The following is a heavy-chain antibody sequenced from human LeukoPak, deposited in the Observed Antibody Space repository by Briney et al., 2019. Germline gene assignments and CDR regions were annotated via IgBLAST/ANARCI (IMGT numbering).Heavy chain of an antibody. CDR1: GFTFSSYE. CDR2: ISSSGSTI. V-gene: IGHV3-48*03. D-gene: IGHD3-22*01. Sequence: GGSLRLSCAASGFTFSSYEMNWARQAPGKGLEWVSYISSSGSTIYYADSVKGRFTISRDNAKNSLYLQMNSLRAEDTAVYYCASYYDSSGYHDIWGQGTMVTVSS. CDR3: ASYYDSSGYHDI. J-gene: IGHJ3*02.